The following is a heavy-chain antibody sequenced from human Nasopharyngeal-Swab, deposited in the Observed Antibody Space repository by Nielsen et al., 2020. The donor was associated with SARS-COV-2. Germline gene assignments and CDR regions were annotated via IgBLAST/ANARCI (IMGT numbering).Heavy chain of an antibody. CDR3: AAYSSGPYYYYYGMDV. CDR1: GFTFTSSA. CDR2: IVVGSGNT. Sequence: SVKVSCKASGFTFTSSAVQWVRQARGQRLEWIGWIVVGSGNTNYAQKFQERVTITRDMSTSTAYIELSSLRSEDTAVYYCAAYSSGPYYYYYGMDVWGQGTTVTVSS. V-gene: IGHV1-58*01. J-gene: IGHJ6*02. D-gene: IGHD4-11*01.